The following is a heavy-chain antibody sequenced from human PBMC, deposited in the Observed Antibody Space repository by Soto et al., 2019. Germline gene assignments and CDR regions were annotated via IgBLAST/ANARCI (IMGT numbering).Heavy chain of an antibody. D-gene: IGHD3-3*01. CDR3: ARCAYGSYTFGIDV. CDR2: IHYSGTT. Sequence: QVQLQESGPGLVKSSGTLSLTCAVSGVSISSSHWWTWVRQPPGKGLEWIGEIHYSGTTNYNPPLGGRVTISADKSKNRFSLNLSSVTAADTAIYYCARCAYGSYTFGIDVWGQGTTVTVSS. V-gene: IGHV4-4*02. CDR1: GVSISSSHW. J-gene: IGHJ6*02.